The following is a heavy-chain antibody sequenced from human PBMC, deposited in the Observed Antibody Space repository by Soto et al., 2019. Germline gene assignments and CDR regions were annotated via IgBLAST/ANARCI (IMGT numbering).Heavy chain of an antibody. CDR2: ISYDGSNK. Sequence: GGSLRLSCAASGFTFSSYGMHWVRQAPGKGLEWVAVISYDGSNKYYADSVKGRFTISRDNSKNTLYLQMNSLRAEDTAVYYCARDLSGNTTPYFDLWGQGTLVTVSS. D-gene: IGHD1-7*01. CDR3: ARDLSGNTTPYFDL. V-gene: IGHV3-30*03. J-gene: IGHJ4*02. CDR1: GFTFSSYG.